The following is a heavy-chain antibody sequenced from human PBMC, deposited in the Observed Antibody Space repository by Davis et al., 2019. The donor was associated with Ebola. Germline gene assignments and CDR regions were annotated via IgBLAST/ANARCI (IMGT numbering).Heavy chain of an antibody. CDR2: ISDSATNT. V-gene: IGHV3-23*01. CDR3: ARAPAGRWQWPGTAYDQ. D-gene: IGHD6-19*01. J-gene: IGHJ5*02. Sequence: GESLKISCAGSGFTFSTYAMSWVRQAPGKGLEWVSTISDSATNTYYADSVKGRFTISRDNSKNTLYLQMNSLRAEDTAVYYCARAPAGRWQWPGTAYDQWGQGTLVTVSS. CDR1: GFTFSTYA.